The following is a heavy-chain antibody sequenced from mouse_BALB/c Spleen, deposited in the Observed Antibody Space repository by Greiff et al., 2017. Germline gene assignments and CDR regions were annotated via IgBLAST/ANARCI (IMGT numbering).Heavy chain of an antibody. CDR3: ARRDYGSSLDY. CDR2: IDPANGNT. V-gene: IGHV14-3*02. D-gene: IGHD1-1*01. J-gene: IGHJ2*01. CDR1: GFNIKDTY. Sequence: VQLQQSGAELVKPGASVKLSCTASGFNIKDTYMHWVKQRPEQGLEWIGRIDPANGNTKYDPKFQGKATITADTSSNTAYLQLSSLTSEDTAVYYCARRDYGSSLDYWGQGTTLTVSS.